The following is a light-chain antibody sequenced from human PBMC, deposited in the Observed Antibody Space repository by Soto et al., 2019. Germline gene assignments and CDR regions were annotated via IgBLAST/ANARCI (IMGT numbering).Light chain of an antibody. CDR3: CSYTRTNTAI. J-gene: IGLJ2*01. Sequence: QSALTQPASVSGSPGQSITISCTGTSSDVGSYNYVSWYQQHPGKAPKLVIYEVRNRPTGVSNRFSGSKSGNTASLTISGLQAEDEADYYCCSYTRTNTAIFGGGTKVTVL. V-gene: IGLV2-14*01. CDR1: SSDVGSYNY. CDR2: EVR.